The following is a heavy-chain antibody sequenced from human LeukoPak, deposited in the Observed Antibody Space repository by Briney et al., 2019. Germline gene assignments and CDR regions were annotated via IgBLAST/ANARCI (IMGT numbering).Heavy chain of an antibody. Sequence: GGSLRLSCAASGFTFSSYAMHWVRQAPGKGLEWVAVISYDGSNKYYADSVKGRFTISRDNSKNTLYLQMNSLRAEDTAVYYCASIGFGDYWSSDYWGQGTLVTVSS. CDR1: GFTFSSYA. CDR2: ISYDGSNK. V-gene: IGHV3-30-3*01. D-gene: IGHD4-17*01. J-gene: IGHJ4*02. CDR3: ASIGFGDYWSSDY.